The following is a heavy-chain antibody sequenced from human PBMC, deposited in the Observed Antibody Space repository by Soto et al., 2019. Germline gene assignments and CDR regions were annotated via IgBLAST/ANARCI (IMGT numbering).Heavy chain of an antibody. J-gene: IGHJ4*02. Sequence: QVQLVESGGGLVKPGWSLRLSCAASGFTFSDYYMNWIRQAPGKGLELVSYISSGAITIYYADSVKGPFTISRDNAKNSLYLQMNRRRAEDTAVYYCAGQYSSASVEFGGQGTLVTVSS. CDR2: ISSGAITI. CDR3: AGQYSSASVEF. V-gene: IGHV3-11*01. CDR1: GFTFSDYY. D-gene: IGHD6-6*01.